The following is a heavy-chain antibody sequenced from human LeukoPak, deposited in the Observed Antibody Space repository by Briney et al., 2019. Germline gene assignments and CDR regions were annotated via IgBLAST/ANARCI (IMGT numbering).Heavy chain of an antibody. V-gene: IGHV3-23*01. CDR2: ITSGANT. CDR3: TKTGGPWD. J-gene: IGHJ4*02. CDR1: GFTFNTYA. D-gene: IGHD7-27*01. Sequence: AGGSLRLSCAASGFTFNTYAMSWVRQAPGKGLEWVSGITSGANTYYADSVKGRFTISRDNSKNTLYLQMNTLRAEDTAMYYCTKTGGPWDWGQGTLVTVSS.